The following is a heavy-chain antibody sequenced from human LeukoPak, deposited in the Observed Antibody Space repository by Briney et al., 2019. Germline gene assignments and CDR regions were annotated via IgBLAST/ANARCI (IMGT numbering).Heavy chain of an antibody. D-gene: IGHD6-13*01. V-gene: IGHV4-59*01. CDR3: ARVYYSSSYDYWYFDL. Sequence: SETLSLTCTVSGGSISSYYWGWIRQPPGKGLEWIGYIYYSGSTNYNPSLKSRVTISVDTSKNQFSLKLSSVTAADTAVYYCARVYYSSSYDYWYFDLWGRGTLVTVSS. CDR2: IYYSGST. CDR1: GGSISSYY. J-gene: IGHJ2*01.